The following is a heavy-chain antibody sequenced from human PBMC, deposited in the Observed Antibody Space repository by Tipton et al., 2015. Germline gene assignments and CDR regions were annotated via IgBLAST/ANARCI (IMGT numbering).Heavy chain of an antibody. D-gene: IGHD3-10*01. CDR1: GYTFTTHD. Sequence: QVQLVQSGAEVKKPGASVKVSCKASGYTFTTHDIHWVRQATGQGLEWVGWMNPNSGKTEYTERFQGRVTMTRDTSINTAYMELSSLRSDDTAVYYCARGDGSYSFGSWGQGSLVTVSS. V-gene: IGHV1-8*01. CDR2: MNPNSGKT. J-gene: IGHJ4*02. CDR3: ARGDGSYSFGS.